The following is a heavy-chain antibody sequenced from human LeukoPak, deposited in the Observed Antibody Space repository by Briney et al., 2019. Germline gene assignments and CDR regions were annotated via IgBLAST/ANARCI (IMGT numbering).Heavy chain of an antibody. Sequence: GASVKVSCKASGYTFTGYYMHWVRQAPGQGLEWMGWINPNSGGTNYAQKFQGRVTMTRDTSISTAYMELSRLRSDDTAVYYCARDIFPGGSRHYYDSTFDYWGQGTLVTVSS. CDR3: ARDIFPGGSRHYYDSTFDY. V-gene: IGHV1-2*02. J-gene: IGHJ4*02. D-gene: IGHD3-22*01. CDR2: INPNSGGT. CDR1: GYTFTGYY.